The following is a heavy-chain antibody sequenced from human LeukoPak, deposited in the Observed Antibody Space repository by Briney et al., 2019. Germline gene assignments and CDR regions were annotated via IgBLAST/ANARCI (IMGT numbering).Heavy chain of an antibody. Sequence: QPGRSLRLSCAASGFAFSSYGMNWVRQAPGKGLEWVSSISGGGESTYYADSVKGRFTVSRDNSKNTLYLQINSLRGEDTAVYYCAKGKYSSGGVPDYWGQGTLVTVSS. CDR3: AKGKYSSGGVPDY. J-gene: IGHJ4*02. CDR2: ISGGGEST. CDR1: GFAFSSYG. V-gene: IGHV3-23*01. D-gene: IGHD6-19*01.